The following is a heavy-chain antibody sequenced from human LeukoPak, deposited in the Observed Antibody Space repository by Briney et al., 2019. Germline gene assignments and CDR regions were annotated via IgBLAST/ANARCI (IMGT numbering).Heavy chain of an antibody. Sequence: SETLSLTCSVSGGSISSRSYYWSWIRQPPGKGLEWIGYIYYSGSTNYNPSLKSRVTISVDTSKNQFSLKLSSVTAADTAVYYCARTNYYGSGNYRHFDYWGQGTLVTVSS. CDR3: ARTNYYGSGNYRHFDY. CDR2: IYYSGST. V-gene: IGHV4-61*01. CDR1: GGSISSRSYY. J-gene: IGHJ4*02. D-gene: IGHD3-10*01.